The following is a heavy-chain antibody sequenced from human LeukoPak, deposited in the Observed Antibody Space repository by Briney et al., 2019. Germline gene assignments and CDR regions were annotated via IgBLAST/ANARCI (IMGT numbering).Heavy chain of an antibody. J-gene: IGHJ3*01. CDR3: ARHFRYDRNGYSRDVFDL. CDR2: IHTRGNT. V-gene: IGHV4-4*09. D-gene: IGHD3-22*01. CDR1: GGSLSSHY. Sequence: SETLSLTCTLSGGSLSSHYWSWVRPSPGEGLEWMGFIHTRGNTNYNPSLKTPLTTSMDTSHNQVSLKLAYVTAADTAVYHCARHFRYDRNGYSRDVFDLWGQGTLVTVSS.